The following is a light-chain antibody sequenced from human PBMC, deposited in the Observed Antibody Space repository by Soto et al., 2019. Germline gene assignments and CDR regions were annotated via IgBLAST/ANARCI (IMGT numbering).Light chain of an antibody. CDR2: GAS. CDR3: QRYGSSRPWT. V-gene: IGKV3-20*01. Sequence: EIVLTQSPGTLSLSPGERATLSCRVSQSVTSNYIAWYQQKPGQAPRLIIYGASSRANGIPDRFSGSGSGTDFTLTLSRLEPADFALYYCQRYGSSRPWTFGQGTKVDIK. J-gene: IGKJ1*01. CDR1: QSVTSNY.